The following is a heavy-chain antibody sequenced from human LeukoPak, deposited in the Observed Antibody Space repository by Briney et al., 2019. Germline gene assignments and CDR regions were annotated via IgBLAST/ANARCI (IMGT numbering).Heavy chain of an antibody. Sequence: GGPLRLSCAVSGITFTTYGMHWVRQAPGKGLEWVAFIRYDGSTKYYADSVKGRFTISRDNSKNTLYLQMNSLRADDTALYYCARDNYGFDYWGQGTLVTVSS. J-gene: IGHJ4*02. CDR1: GITFTTYG. D-gene: IGHD3-10*01. CDR3: ARDNYGFDY. CDR2: IRYDGSTK. V-gene: IGHV3-30*02.